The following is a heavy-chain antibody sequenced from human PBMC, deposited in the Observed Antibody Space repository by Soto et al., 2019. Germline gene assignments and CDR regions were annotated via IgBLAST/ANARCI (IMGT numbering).Heavy chain of an antibody. J-gene: IGHJ6*04. V-gene: IGHV4-59*01. Sequence: PSETLSLTCPVSGGSISSYYWSWIRQPPGKGLEWIGYIYYSGSTNYSPSLKSRVTISVDTSKNQFSLKLSSVTAADTAVYYCARTAIFGVVIATNVLDVWGKGTTVTVSS. CDR2: IYYSGST. D-gene: IGHD3-3*01. CDR1: GGSISSYY. CDR3: ARTAIFGVVIATNVLDV.